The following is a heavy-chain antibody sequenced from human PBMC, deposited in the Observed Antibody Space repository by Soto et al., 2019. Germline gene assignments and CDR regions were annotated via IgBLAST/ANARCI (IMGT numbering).Heavy chain of an antibody. CDR3: AKTVEPRDFFDY. Sequence: GGSLRLSCAASGFTFSSYAVSWVRQAPGKGLEWVSVISGRGDSTYSADSVKGRFTISRDNSKNTLYLQMNSLRAEDTAVYYCAKTVEPRDFFDYWRPGTLVTVSS. D-gene: IGHD3-3*01. V-gene: IGHV3-23*01. CDR1: GFTFSSYA. J-gene: IGHJ4*02. CDR2: ISGRGDST.